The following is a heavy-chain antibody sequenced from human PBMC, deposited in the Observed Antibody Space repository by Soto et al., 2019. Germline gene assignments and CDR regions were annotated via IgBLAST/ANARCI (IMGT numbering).Heavy chain of an antibody. CDR2: VSGGGGTT. V-gene: IGHV3-23*01. J-gene: IGHJ3*01. Sequence: GGSLRLSCAASGFTLNSYGMTWVRQAPGKGPEWVASVSGGGGTTYYAESAKGRFSISRDHSKNTMYLQMNSLRAEDTAIYFCGKDPNGFYVGAFDFWGQGTMVTVS. D-gene: IGHD3-16*01. CDR3: GKDPNGFYVGAFDF. CDR1: GFTLNSYG.